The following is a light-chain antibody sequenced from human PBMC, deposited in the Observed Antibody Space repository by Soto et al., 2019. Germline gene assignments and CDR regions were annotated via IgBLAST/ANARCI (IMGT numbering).Light chain of an antibody. CDR3: QQYNSYSPV. Sequence: DIQMTQSPSTLSASVGDRVTITCRASQSISSWLAWYQQKPGKAPKLLIYDASSLESGVPSRFSGSGSGTEFTLTISSLQPDDFATCYCQQYNSYSPVFGQGTKLEIK. V-gene: IGKV1-5*01. CDR1: QSISSW. J-gene: IGKJ2*01. CDR2: DAS.